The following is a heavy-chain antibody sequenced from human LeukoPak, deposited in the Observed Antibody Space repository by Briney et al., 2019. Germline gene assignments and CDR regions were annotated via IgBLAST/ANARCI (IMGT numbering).Heavy chain of an antibody. D-gene: IGHD3-3*01. CDR3: ARGGGRYYDFWSGYYGY. CDR2: INHSGST. J-gene: IGHJ4*02. CDR1: GGSFSGYY. Sequence: PSETLSLTCAVYGGSFSGYYWSWIRQPPGKGLEWIGEINHSGSTNYNPSLKSRVTISVDTSKNQFSLKLSSVTAADTAVYYCARGGGRYYDFWSGYYGYWGQGTLVTVSS. V-gene: IGHV4-34*01.